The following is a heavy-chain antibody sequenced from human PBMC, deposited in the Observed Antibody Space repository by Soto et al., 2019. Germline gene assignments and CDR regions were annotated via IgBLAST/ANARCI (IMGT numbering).Heavy chain of an antibody. CDR2: IDGGGKT. J-gene: IGHJ5*02. CDR3: SKVNWNDPNTA. Sequence: EVQMLESGGDLVQPGGSLRLSCVVSGFTFGSEDLNWVRQAPGKGLEWVSGIDGGGKTYYADSVKSRFTNSTDSAKSTLYPQMNNLGVDDAAIYYCSKVNWNDPNTAWSQGTVVTVSS. D-gene: IGHD1-1*01. V-gene: IGHV3-23*01. CDR1: GFTFGSED.